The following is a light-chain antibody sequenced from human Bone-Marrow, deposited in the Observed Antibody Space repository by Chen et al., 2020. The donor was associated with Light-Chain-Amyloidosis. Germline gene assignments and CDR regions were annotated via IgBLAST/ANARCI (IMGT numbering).Light chain of an antibody. J-gene: IGLJ3*02. CDR2: DDS. CDR3: QVWDRSSDRPV. CDR1: NIGSTS. V-gene: IGLV3-21*02. Sequence: SYVLTQPSSVSVAPGQPAPIACGGNNIGSTSVHCYQQTPGQAPLLVVYDDSDRPSGIPERLSGSNSGNTATLTISRVEAGDEADYYCQVWDRSSDRPVFGGGTKLTVL.